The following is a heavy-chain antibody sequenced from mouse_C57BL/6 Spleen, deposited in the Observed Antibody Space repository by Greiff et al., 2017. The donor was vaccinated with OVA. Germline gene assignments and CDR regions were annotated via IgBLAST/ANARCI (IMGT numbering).Heavy chain of an antibody. CDR2: INPNYGTT. CDR3: ASGYYYGSKGAMDY. Sequence: EVQLQQSGPELVKPGASVKISCKASGYSFTDYNMNWVKQSNGKSLEWIGVINPNYGTTSYNQKFKGKATLTVDQSSSTAYMQLNSLTSEDSAVYYCASGYYYGSKGAMDYWGQGTSVTVSS. D-gene: IGHD1-1*01. CDR1: GYSFTDYN. V-gene: IGHV1-39*01. J-gene: IGHJ4*01.